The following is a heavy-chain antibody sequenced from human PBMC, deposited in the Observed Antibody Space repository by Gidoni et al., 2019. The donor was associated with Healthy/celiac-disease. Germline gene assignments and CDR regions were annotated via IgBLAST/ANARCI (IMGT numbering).Heavy chain of an antibody. CDR3: ARGRKDYYFDY. D-gene: IGHD2-15*01. Sequence: QVQLQESGPGLVKPSETLSLTCAVSGYSISSGYYWGWIRQPPGKGLEWIGSIYHSGSTYYNPSLKSRVTISVDTSKNQFSLKLSSVTAADTAVYYCARGRKDYYFDYWGQGTLVTVSS. J-gene: IGHJ4*02. CDR1: GYSISSGYY. CDR2: IYHSGST. V-gene: IGHV4-38-2*01.